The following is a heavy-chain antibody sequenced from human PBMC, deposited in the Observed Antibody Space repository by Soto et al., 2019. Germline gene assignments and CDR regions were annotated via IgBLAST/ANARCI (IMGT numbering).Heavy chain of an antibody. CDR1: GGSISSSSYY. Sequence: QLQLQESGPGLVKPSETLSLTCTVSGGSISSSSYYWGWIRQPPGKGLEWIGSIYYSGSTYYNPSRKSRVTISVDTSKNQFPLKLSSVTAADTAVYYCARPIMITFGGVIVTDPHDAFDIWGKGTMVTVSS. D-gene: IGHD3-16*02. V-gene: IGHV4-39*01. CDR2: IYYSGST. J-gene: IGHJ3*02. CDR3: ARPIMITFGGVIVTDPHDAFDI.